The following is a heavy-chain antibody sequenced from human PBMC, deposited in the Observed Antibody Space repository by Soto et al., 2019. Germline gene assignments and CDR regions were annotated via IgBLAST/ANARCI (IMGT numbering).Heavy chain of an antibody. V-gene: IGHV3-23*01. D-gene: IGHD6-19*01. J-gene: IGHJ4*02. CDR2: ISGSGGST. CDR1: GFTFSSYA. Sequence: GGSLRLSCAASGFTFSSYAMSWVRQAPGKGLEWVSAISGSGGSTYYADSVKGRFTISRDNSKNTLYLQVNSLRAEDTAVYYCAKGTAVAGYYFDYWGQGTLVTVSS. CDR3: AKGTAVAGYYFDY.